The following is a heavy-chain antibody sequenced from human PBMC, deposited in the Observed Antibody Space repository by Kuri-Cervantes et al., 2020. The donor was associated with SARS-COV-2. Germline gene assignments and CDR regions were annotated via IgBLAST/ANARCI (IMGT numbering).Heavy chain of an antibody. V-gene: IGHV4-4*07. D-gene: IGHD2-2*02. J-gene: IGHJ4*02. CDR3: AREGRNYCSSTNCYRVGRLRLDY. CDR2: IYTSGST. Sequence: GSLRLSCTVSGGSISSYYWSWIRQPAGKGLEWIGRIYTSGSTNYNPSLKSRVTMSVDTSKNQFFLRLSSVTAADTAIYYCAREGRNYCSSTNCYRVGRLRLDYWGQGSLVTVSS. CDR1: GGSISSYY.